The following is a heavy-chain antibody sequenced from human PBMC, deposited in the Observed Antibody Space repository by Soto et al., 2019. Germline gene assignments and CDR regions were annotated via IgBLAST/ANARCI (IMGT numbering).Heavy chain of an antibody. Sequence: PGESLKISCKTSGFSFTNYWITWVRQVPGKGLEWMGNIDPVDSYANYSPSFQGHVTFSVDTSISTAFLHWRSLKASDSATYFCARIESIARNWFDPWGQGTLVTVSS. V-gene: IGHV5-10-1*01. D-gene: IGHD6-13*01. J-gene: IGHJ5*02. CDR2: IDPVDSYA. CDR3: ARIESIARNWFDP. CDR1: GFSFTNYW.